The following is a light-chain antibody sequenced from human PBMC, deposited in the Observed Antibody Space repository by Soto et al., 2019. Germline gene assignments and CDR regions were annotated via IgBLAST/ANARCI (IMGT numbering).Light chain of an antibody. CDR2: QVT. V-gene: IGLV2-14*01. CDR1: SSDIGGYYY. CDR3: TSYSSSDIFYV. J-gene: IGLJ1*01. Sequence: QSALTQPASVSGCPGHSITISCTGTSSDIGGYYYVSWYQHHPGKAPKLLIYQVTNRPSRVSNRFSGSKSGNTASLTISGLQADDEADYYCTSYSSSDIFYVFGTGTKVTVL.